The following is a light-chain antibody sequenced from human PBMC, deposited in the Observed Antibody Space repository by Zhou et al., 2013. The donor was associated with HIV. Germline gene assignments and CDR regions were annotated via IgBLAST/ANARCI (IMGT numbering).Light chain of an antibody. CDR2: AAS. CDR1: QGISSY. V-gene: IGKV1-9*01. CDR3: QQYYSYPRT. Sequence: DIQLTQSPSFLSASVGGRVTITCRASQGISSYLAWYQQKPGKAPKLLIYAASTLQSGVPSRFSGSGSGTDFTLTISCLQSEDFATYYCQQYYSYPRTFGQGTKVEIK. J-gene: IGKJ1*01.